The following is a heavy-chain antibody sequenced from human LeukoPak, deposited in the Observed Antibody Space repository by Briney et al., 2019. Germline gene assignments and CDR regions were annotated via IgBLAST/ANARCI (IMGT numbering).Heavy chain of an antibody. CDR3: ARGAARRTTKNIAAAGTNRFDY. D-gene: IGHD6-13*01. J-gene: IGHJ4*02. CDR2: INHSGST. Sequence: SETLSLTCAVYSGSFSGYYWSWIRQPPGKGLEWIGEINHSGSTNYNPSLKSRVTISVDTSKNQFSLKLSSVTAADTAVYYCARGAARRTTKNIAAAGTNRFDYWGQGTLVTVSS. CDR1: SGSFSGYY. V-gene: IGHV4-34*01.